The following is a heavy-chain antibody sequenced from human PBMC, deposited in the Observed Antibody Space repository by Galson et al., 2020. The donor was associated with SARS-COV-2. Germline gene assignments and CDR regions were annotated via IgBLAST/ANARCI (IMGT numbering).Heavy chain of an antibody. D-gene: IGHD6-19*01. V-gene: IGHV1-69*13. Sequence: SAKVSCKASGGTFSSYAISWVRQAPGQGREWMGGIIPIFGTANYAQKFQGRVTITADESTSTAYMELSSLRSEDTAVYYCARSKGKVGIAVAGMYFFDYWGQGTLVTGSS. CDR1: GGTFSSYA. CDR2: IIPIFGTA. CDR3: ARSKGKVGIAVAGMYFFDY. J-gene: IGHJ4*02.